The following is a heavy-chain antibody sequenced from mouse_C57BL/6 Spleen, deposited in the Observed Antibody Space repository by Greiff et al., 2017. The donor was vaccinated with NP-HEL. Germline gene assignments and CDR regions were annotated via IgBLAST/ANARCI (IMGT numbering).Heavy chain of an antibody. V-gene: IGHV2-2*01. CDR2: IWSGGST. Sequence: VKLVESGPGLVQPSQSLSITCTVSGFSLTSYGVHWVRQSPGKGLEWLGVIWSGGSTDYNAAFISRLSISKDNSKSQVFFKMNSLQADDTAIYYCARSTANWDWFAYWGQGTLVTVSA. J-gene: IGHJ3*01. CDR1: GFSLTSYG. CDR3: ARSTANWDWFAY. D-gene: IGHD4-1*01.